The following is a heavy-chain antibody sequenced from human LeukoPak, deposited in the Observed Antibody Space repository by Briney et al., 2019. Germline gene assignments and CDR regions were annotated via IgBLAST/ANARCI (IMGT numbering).Heavy chain of an antibody. V-gene: IGHV1-69*05. CDR2: IIPIFGTA. D-gene: IGHD3-10*01. J-gene: IGHJ1*01. Sequence: SVKVSCKASGGTFSSYAISWVRQAPGQGLEWMGRIIPIFGTANYAQKFQGRVTITTDESTSKAYMELSSLRSEDTAVYYCARPYYGSGSYSNEYFQHWGQGTLVTVSS. CDR3: ARPYYGSGSYSNEYFQH. CDR1: GGTFSSYA.